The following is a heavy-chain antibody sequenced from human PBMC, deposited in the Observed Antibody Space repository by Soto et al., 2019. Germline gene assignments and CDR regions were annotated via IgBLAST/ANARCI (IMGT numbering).Heavy chain of an antibody. CDR1: GYIFVNYG. CDR3: VMVDNFVTPTPQDV. Sequence: QVQLVQSGDEVKKPGASVKVSCKASGYIFVNYGIAWVRQAPRQGLEWMGWISPYTGNTPSASKVQGRLPMTTDTATSTAYMDLRSLTSDDTAVYYCVMVDNFVTPTPQDVWGQGTTFTVSS. V-gene: IGHV1-18*01. J-gene: IGHJ6*02. D-gene: IGHD3-16*02. CDR2: ISPYTGNT.